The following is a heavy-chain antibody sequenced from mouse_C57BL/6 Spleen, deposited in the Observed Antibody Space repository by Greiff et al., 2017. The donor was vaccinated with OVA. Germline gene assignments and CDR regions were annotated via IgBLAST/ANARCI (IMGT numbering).Heavy chain of an antibody. J-gene: IGHJ1*03. CDR2: IWTGGGT. CDR3: ARNLGLYFEDWYFDV. CDR1: GFSLTSYA. V-gene: IGHV2-9-1*01. D-gene: IGHD2-1*01. Sequence: QVQLQQSGPGLVAPSQSLSITCTVSGFSLTSYAISWVRQPPGKGLEWLGVIWTGGGTNYNSALKSRLSISKDNSKSQVFLKMNSLQTEDTARYYCARNLGLYFEDWYFDVWGTGTTVTVSS.